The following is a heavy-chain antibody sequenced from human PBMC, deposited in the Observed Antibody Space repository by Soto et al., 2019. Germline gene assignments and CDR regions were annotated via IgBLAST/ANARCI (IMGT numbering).Heavy chain of an antibody. J-gene: IGHJ6*02. Sequence: QVQMVESGGGVVQPGRSLRLSCAASGFSFSNSAMHWVRQAPGKGLEWVAVISYDGSSKYYAESVKGRFTISRDKSKNTLYLQMNSLRAEATAVYYCAKDHPAHNYYYDSSGYYGMDVWGQGTTATVSS. V-gene: IGHV3-30*18. CDR1: GFSFSNSA. D-gene: IGHD3-22*01. CDR2: ISYDGSSK. CDR3: AKDHPAHNYYYDSSGYYGMDV.